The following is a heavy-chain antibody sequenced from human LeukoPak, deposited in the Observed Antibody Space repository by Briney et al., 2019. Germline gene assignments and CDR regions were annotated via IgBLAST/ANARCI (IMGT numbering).Heavy chain of an antibody. D-gene: IGHD3-9*01. CDR1: GFTFSSYA. CDR3: AKGHDILTGYSSFDY. Sequence: GGSLRLSCAASGFTFSSYAMSWARQAPGKGLEWVSAISGSGGSTYYADSVKGRFTISRDNSKNTLYLQMNSLRAEDTAVYYCAKGHDILTGYSSFDYWGQGTLVTVSS. V-gene: IGHV3-23*01. CDR2: ISGSGGST. J-gene: IGHJ4*02.